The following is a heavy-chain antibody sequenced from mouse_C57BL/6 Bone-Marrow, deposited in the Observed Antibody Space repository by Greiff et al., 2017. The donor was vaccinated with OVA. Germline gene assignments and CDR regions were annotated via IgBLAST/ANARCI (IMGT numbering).Heavy chain of an antibody. CDR3: TRKGYYGNGFAY. CDR2: IDPETGGT. V-gene: IGHV1-15*01. CDR1: GYTFTDYE. D-gene: IGHD1-1*01. J-gene: IGHJ3*01. Sequence: VQLQQSGAELVRPGASVTLSCKASGYTFTDYEMHWVTQTPVHGLEWIGAIDPETGGTAYNQKFKGKAILTADKSSSTAYMELRSLTSEDSAVYYCTRKGYYGNGFAYWGQGTLVTVSA.